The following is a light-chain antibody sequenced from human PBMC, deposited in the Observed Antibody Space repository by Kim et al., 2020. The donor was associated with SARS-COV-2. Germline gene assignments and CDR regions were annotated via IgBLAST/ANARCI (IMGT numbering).Light chain of an antibody. CDR1: KLGDKY. Sequence: VSPGQTASLTCSGDKLGDKYACWYQQKPGQSPVLVIYQDKKRPSGIPERFSGSNSGNTATLTISGTQAMDEADYYCQAWDSSTGVFGGGTQLTVL. V-gene: IGLV3-1*01. CDR2: QDK. CDR3: QAWDSSTGV. J-gene: IGLJ2*01.